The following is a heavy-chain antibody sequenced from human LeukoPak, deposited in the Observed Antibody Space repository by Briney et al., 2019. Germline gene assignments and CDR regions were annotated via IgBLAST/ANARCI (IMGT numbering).Heavy chain of an antibody. J-gene: IGHJ4*02. Sequence: TSETLSLTCTVSGGSISSYYWSWIRQPPGKGLEWIGYIYYSGSTNYNPSLKSRVTISVDTSKNQFSLKLSSVTAADTAVYYCARAQSPYYYDSSGYYYFDYWGQGTLVTVSS. V-gene: IGHV4-59*01. CDR3: ARAQSPYYYDSSGYYYFDY. D-gene: IGHD3-22*01. CDR1: GGSISSYY. CDR2: IYYSGST.